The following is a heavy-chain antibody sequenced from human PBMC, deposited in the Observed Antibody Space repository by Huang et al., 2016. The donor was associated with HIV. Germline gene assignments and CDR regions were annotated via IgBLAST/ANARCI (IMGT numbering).Heavy chain of an antibody. D-gene: IGHD3-3*01. CDR2: MNPNSGNT. CDR1: GYTFTRYH. Sequence: QVQLVQSGAEVKKPGASVKVSCKSSGYTFTRYHINWVRQATVQGLEWMGWMNPNSGNTGDAQKFQGRVTITRNTTMSTGYMELSRLMSENTAVYYGASSSGIYDFWTTYRLGWFDPWGQGTLVTVSS. CDR3: ASSSGIYDFWTTYRLGWFDP. J-gene: IGHJ5*02. V-gene: IGHV1-8*03.